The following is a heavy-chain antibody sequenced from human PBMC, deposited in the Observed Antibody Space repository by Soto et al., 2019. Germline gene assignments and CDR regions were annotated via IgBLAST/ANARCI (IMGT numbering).Heavy chain of an antibody. D-gene: IGHD3-10*01. CDR3: AKGFGELLDYYGMDV. CDR1: RFTFSNYA. CDR2: ISHDGSDK. Sequence: GGSLRLSCAASRFTFSNYAMHWFRQDPGKGLEWVAFISHDGSDKYYADSVRGRFTISRDNSKNALYLQMNSLRTDDTAVYSCAKGFGELLDYYGMDVWGQGTTVTVSS. J-gene: IGHJ6*02. V-gene: IGHV3-30*18.